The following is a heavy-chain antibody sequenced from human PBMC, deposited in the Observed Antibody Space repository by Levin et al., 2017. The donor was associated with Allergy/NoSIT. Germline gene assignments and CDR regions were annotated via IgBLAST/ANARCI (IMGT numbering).Heavy chain of an antibody. D-gene: IGHD3-9*01. CDR1: GGSFSDYN. V-gene: IGHV4-34*01. CDR3: ARVRVILTGYYRGSQASYYYGMDV. CDR2: ITHSGST. Sequence: SETLSLTCAVYGGSFSDYNWSWIRQPPGKGLQWIGEITHSGSTTYTPSLKSRVTILVDMSKNEISLRLSSATAADTAVYYCARVRVILTGYYRGSQASYYYGMDVWGQGTTVTVSS. J-gene: IGHJ6*02.